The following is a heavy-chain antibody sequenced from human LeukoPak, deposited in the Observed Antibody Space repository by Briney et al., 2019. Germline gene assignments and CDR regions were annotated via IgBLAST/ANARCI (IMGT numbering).Heavy chain of an antibody. CDR3: VRDYSNFVQGD. D-gene: IGHD4-11*01. CDR1: GDSISSSHYY. V-gene: IGHV4-39*02. Sequence: PSETLSLTCTVSGDSISSSHYYWGWIRQSPGKVLEWIGSIYSGGETHYNPSLNSRVTIFLDTSKNRFSLNLISVTATDTAVYYCVRDYSNFVQGDWGQGTLVTVSS. CDR2: IYSGGET. J-gene: IGHJ4*02.